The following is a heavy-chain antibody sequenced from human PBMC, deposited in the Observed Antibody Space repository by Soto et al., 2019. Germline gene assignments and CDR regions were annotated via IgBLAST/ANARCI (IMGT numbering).Heavy chain of an antibody. V-gene: IGHV3-9*01. CDR1: GFTFHDHA. Sequence: ESGGALVQPGRSLRLSCAASGFTFHDHAMHWVRQVPGKGLEWVSGISWNSGKIGYAESVKGRFTISRDNAQNSLYLQMNSLRDEDTALYYCTKDKAAAGAFNALEIWGQGTMVTVSS. CDR2: ISWNSGKI. J-gene: IGHJ3*02. CDR3: TKDKAAAGAFNALEI. D-gene: IGHD6-13*01.